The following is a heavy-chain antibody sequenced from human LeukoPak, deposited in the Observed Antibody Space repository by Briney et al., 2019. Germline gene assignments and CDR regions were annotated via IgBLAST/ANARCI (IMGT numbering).Heavy chain of an antibody. D-gene: IGHD6-13*01. J-gene: IGHJ4*02. CDR1: GFTFSSYG. CDR2: ISGSGGST. CDR3: AKGGRVAAAGTYDDY. V-gene: IGHV3-23*01. Sequence: GGSLRLSCAASGFTFSSYGMSWVRQAPGQGLEWVSGISGSGGSTYYADSVKGRFTISRDNSKNTLYVQMNSLRAEDTAFYYCAKGGRVAAAGTYDDYWGQGTLVTVAS.